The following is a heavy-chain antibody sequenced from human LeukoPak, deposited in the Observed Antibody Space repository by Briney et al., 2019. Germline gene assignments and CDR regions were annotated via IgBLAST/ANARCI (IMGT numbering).Heavy chain of an antibody. CDR3: ARDRVGATDYFDY. J-gene: IGHJ4*02. CDR1: GFNFSSYA. Sequence: GRSLRLSCAASGFNFSSYAMHWVRQAPGKGLEWVAVISYDGSNKYYADSVKGRFTISRDNSKNTLYLQMNSLRAEDTAVYYCARDRVGATDYFDYWGQGTLVTVSS. D-gene: IGHD1-26*01. CDR2: ISYDGSNK. V-gene: IGHV3-30-3*01.